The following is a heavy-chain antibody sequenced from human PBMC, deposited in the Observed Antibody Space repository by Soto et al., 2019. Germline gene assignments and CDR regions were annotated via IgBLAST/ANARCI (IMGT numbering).Heavy chain of an antibody. D-gene: IGHD2-15*01. J-gene: IGHJ4*02. CDR3: AKGHCSGGSCYQLFDY. CDR1: GFTFSSYA. V-gene: IGHV3-23*01. Sequence: EVQLLESGGGLVQPGGSLRLSCAASGFTFSSYAMSWVRQAPGKGLEWVSAISGSGGSTYYADSVKGRFTISRDNSKNTLYLQMNSLRAEDTAVYYCAKGHCSGGSCYQLFDYWGQGTLVTVSS. CDR2: ISGSGGST.